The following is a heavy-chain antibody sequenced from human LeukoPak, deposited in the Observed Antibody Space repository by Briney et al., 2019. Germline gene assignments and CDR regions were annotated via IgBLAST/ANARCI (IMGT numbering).Heavy chain of an antibody. D-gene: IGHD2-21*02. CDR3: ARKDYGDTSRDYGIDD. CDR1: GFTFSGYS. Sequence: PGGSLRPSCAASGFTFSGYSMNWVRQAPGRGLEWVSYISASSSTKYYADSVKGRFTISRDNAKNSLFLQMNSLRDEDTALYYCARKDYGDTSRDYGIDDWGQGTMVTVSS. V-gene: IGHV3-48*02. J-gene: IGHJ6*02. CDR2: ISASSSTK.